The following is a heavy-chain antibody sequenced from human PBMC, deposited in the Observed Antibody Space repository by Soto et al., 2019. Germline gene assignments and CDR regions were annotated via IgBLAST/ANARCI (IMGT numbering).Heavy chain of an antibody. CDR1: GGSISSYY. V-gene: IGHV4-59*01. CDR3: ARDHRARGYSYGRYYYYGMDV. D-gene: IGHD5-18*01. CDR2: IYYSGST. Sequence: PSETLSLTCTVSGGSISSYYWSWIRQPPGKGLEWIGYIYYSGSTNYNPSLKSRVTISVDTSKNQFSLKLSSVTAADTAVYYCARDHRARGYSYGRYYYYGMDVWGQGTTVTVS. J-gene: IGHJ6*02.